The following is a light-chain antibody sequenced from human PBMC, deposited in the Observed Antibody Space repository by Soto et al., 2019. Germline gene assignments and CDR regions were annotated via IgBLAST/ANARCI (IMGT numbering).Light chain of an antibody. V-gene: IGKV3-20*01. CDR2: GAS. CDR3: QQYGSSGT. CDR1: QSVSSSY. Sequence: EIVLTQSPGTLSLSPGERATLPCRSSQSVSSSYLAWYQQKPGQAPRVLIYGASNRATGIPDRFSGSGSGTDFTLTISRLEPEDFAVYYCQQYGSSGTFGQGTKVDIK. J-gene: IGKJ1*01.